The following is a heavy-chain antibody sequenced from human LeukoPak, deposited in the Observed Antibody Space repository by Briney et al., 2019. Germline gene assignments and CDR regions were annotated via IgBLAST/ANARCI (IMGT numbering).Heavy chain of an antibody. D-gene: IGHD3-22*01. CDR2: ISAYNGNT. CDR1: GYTFTSYG. Sequence: ASVKVSCKASGYTFTSYGISWVRQGPGQGLEWMGWISAYNGNTNYAQKLQGRVTMTTDTSTSTAYMELRSLRSDDTAVYYCARFDYYDSRLDPWGQGTLVTVSS. CDR3: ARFDYYDSRLDP. V-gene: IGHV1-18*01. J-gene: IGHJ5*02.